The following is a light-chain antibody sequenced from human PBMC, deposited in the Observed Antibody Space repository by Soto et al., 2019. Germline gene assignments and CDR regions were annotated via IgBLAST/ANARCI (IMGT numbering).Light chain of an antibody. V-gene: IGLV2-23*01. CDR1: SSDVGSYNL. CDR2: EGS. Sequence: QSALTQPASVSGSPGQSITISCTGTSSDVGSYNLVSWYQQHPGKAPKLMIYEGSKWPSGVSNRFSGSKSGNTASLTISGLQAEDEADYYCCSYAGTRTYVFGTGTKLTVL. J-gene: IGLJ1*01. CDR3: CSYAGTRTYV.